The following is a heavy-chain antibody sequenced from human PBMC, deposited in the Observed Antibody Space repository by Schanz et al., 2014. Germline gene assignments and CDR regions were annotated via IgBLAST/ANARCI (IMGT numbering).Heavy chain of an antibody. CDR3: ARVLRGVLPATLGDAFSI. V-gene: IGHV3-21*02. J-gene: IGHJ3*02. CDR2: ISSSSTYI. Sequence: DVQLEEPGGGLVKPGGSLRLACAASGFTFSTYTMNWVRQAPGKGLEWVSSISSSSTYIYYTDSLKGRFTISRDNAKNSLYLQMNSLRAEDTAMYYCARVLRGVLPATLGDAFSIWGQGTMVPISS. CDR1: GFTFSTYT. D-gene: IGHD2-15*01.